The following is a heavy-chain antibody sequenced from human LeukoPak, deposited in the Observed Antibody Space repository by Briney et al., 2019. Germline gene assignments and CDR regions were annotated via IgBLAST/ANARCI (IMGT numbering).Heavy chain of an antibody. D-gene: IGHD4-11*01. CDR3: ARETRTRAFDI. CDR2: IYYSGST. CDR1: GGSISSSSYY. V-gene: IGHV4-39*07. J-gene: IGHJ3*02. Sequence: SETLSLTCTVSGGSISSSSYYWGWIRQPPGKGLEWIGSIYYSGSTYYNPSLKSRVTISVDTSKNQFSLKLSSATAADTAVYYCARETRTRAFDIWGQGTMVTVSS.